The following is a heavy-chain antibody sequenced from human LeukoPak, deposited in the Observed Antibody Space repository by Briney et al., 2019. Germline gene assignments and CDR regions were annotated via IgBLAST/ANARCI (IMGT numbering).Heavy chain of an antibody. Sequence: GGSLRLSCVACGFTFSDYYMSWVRQAPGRGLEWVSYISGSGSDLYYADSVKGRFTISRDNAKNSLFLQMNSLRAEDTAVYYCARSVGYYYTMDVWGQETTATVSS. D-gene: IGHD2-15*01. V-gene: IGHV3-11*01. CDR3: ARSVGYYYTMDV. J-gene: IGHJ6*02. CDR2: ISGSGSDL. CDR1: GFTFSDYY.